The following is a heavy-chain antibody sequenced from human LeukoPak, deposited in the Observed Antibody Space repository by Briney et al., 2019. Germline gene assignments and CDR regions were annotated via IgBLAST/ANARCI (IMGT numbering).Heavy chain of an antibody. D-gene: IGHD3-16*02. J-gene: IGHJ4*02. V-gene: IGHV5-51*01. CDR2: IYPGDPDT. Sequence: GESLKISCKGSGYSFTSYWIGWVRQMPGKGLEWMGIIYPGDPDTRYSPSFQGQVTISADKSISTAYLQWSSLKASDTATYYCARWENYDYVWGSYRLADWGQGTLVTVSS. CDR3: ARWENYDYVWGSYRLAD. CDR1: GYSFTSYW.